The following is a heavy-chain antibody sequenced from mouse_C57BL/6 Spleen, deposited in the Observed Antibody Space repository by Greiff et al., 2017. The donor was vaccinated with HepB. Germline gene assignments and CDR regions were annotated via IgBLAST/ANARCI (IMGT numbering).Heavy chain of an antibody. D-gene: IGHD2-3*01. CDR3: ASSGPYDAY. CDR2: IYPRSGNT. Sequence: QVQLQQSGAELARPGASVKLSCKASGYTFTSYGISWVKQRTGQGLEWIGEIYPRSGNTYYNEKFKGKATLTADKSSSTAYMELRSLTSEDSAVYFCASSGPYDAYWGQGTLVTVSA. J-gene: IGHJ3*01. V-gene: IGHV1-81*01. CDR1: GYTFTSYG.